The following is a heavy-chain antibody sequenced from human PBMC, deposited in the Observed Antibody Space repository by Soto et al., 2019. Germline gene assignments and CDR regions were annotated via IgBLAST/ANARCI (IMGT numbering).Heavy chain of an antibody. J-gene: IGHJ6*02. V-gene: IGHV1-8*01. CDR2: MNPNSGNT. CDR1: GYTFTSYD. Sequence: QVQLVQSGAEVKKPGASVKVSCKASGYTFTSYDINWVRQATGQGLEWMGWMNPNSGNTGYAQKFQGRVTMTRNTSISTAYMELSSLRSEDTAVYCCARGRVVLVPAAMGMDVWGQGTTVTVSS. D-gene: IGHD2-2*01. CDR3: ARGRVVLVPAAMGMDV.